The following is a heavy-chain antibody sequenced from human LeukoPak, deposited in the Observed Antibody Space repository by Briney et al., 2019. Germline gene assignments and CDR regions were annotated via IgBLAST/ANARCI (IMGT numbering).Heavy chain of an antibody. CDR2: VFDSGRT. CDR3: TTIKRGNIFGYYDF. D-gene: IGHD5-18*01. Sequence: SETLSLTCTVSGGSRRTHHGIGIRKTPGKGREGIGYVFDSGRTKENPSLKSRVPLSADTSTNQLSLRLSSVTAADTAVYYCTTIKRGNIFGYYDFWGQGILVTVSS. CDR1: GGSRRTHH. V-gene: IGHV4-59*11. J-gene: IGHJ4*02.